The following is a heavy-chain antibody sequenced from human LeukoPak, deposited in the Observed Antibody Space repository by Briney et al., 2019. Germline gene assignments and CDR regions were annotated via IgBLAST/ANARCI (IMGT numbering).Heavy chain of an antibody. V-gene: IGHV1-46*01. J-gene: IGHJ4*02. CDR3: AREGTIVGATDY. D-gene: IGHD1-26*01. CDR2: INPSGGST. CDR1: GYTFTGYY. Sequence: ASVKVSCKASGYTFTGYYMHWVRQAPGQGLEWMGIINPSGGSTSYAQKFQGRVTMTRDMSTSTVYMELSSLRSEDTAVYYCAREGTIVGATDYWGQGTLVTVSS.